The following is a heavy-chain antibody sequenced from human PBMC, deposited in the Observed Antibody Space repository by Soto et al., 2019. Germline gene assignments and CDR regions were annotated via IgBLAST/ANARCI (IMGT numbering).Heavy chain of an antibody. CDR2: IYYSGST. V-gene: IGHV4-39*02. CDR1: GGSISSSSYY. Sequence: PSETLSLTCTVSGGSISSSSYYWGCIRQPPGKGLEWIGSIYYSGSTYYNPSLKSRVTISVDTSKNQFSLTLTSVTAADTAEYYCAREEALIVVPTGGIDYSFDSWGQGTLVTVSS. J-gene: IGHJ4*02. D-gene: IGHD3-22*01. CDR3: AREEALIVVPTGGIDYSFDS.